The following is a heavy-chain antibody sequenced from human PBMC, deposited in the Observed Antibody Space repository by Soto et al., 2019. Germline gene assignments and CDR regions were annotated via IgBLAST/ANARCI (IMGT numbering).Heavy chain of an antibody. V-gene: IGHV1-2*04. CDR2: INPNSGGT. Sequence: QVQLVQSGAEVKKPGASVKVSCKASGYTFTGYYMHWVRQAPGQGLEWMGWINPNSGGTNYAQKFQGWVNMTRDTSISTAYMELSRLRSDDTAVYYCARSPGYCSGGSCYSLVYFDYWGQGTLVTVSS. CDR1: GYTFTGYY. CDR3: ARSPGYCSGGSCYSLVYFDY. D-gene: IGHD2-15*01. J-gene: IGHJ4*02.